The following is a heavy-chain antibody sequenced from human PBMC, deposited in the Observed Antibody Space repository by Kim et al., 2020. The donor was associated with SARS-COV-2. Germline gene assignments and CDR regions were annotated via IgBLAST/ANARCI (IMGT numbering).Heavy chain of an antibody. CDR3: AREMVTGNYYGPLDY. Sequence: GGSLRLSCAASGLTISTYGMHWVRQAPGKGLEWVAVIWYDGSNQYYADSVKGRFAISRDNSKSTLYLQMNSLRAEDTAVYYCAREMVTGNYYGPLDYWGQGTLVTVSS. V-gene: IGHV3-33*01. D-gene: IGHD1-26*01. CDR2: IWYDGSNQ. J-gene: IGHJ4*02. CDR1: GLTISTYG.